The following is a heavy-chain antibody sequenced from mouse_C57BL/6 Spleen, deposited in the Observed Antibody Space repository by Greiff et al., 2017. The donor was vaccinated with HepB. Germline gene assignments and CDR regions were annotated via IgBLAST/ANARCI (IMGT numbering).Heavy chain of an antibody. CDR2: IHPNSGST. CDR3: CFDGSSPKDDMDY. D-gene: IGHD1-1*01. J-gene: IGHJ4*01. CDR1: GYTFTSYW. Sequence: VQLQQPGAELVKPGASVKLSCKASGYTFTSYWMHWVKQRRGQGLEWIGMIHPNSGSTNYNEKFKSKATLTVDKSSSTDYIQLSSLTSEDSAVYYCCFDGSSPKDDMDYWGQGTSVTVSS. V-gene: IGHV1-64*01.